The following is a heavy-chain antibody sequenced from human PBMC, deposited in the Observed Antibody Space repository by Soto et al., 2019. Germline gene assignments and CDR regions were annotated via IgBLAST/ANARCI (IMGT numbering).Heavy chain of an antibody. CDR3: ARGYCSSSGCSHYFDD. V-gene: IGHV1-2*02. Sequence: ASVKVSCKASGYTFPGNYMHWVRQAPGQGLEWMALINPTSGGTNYAQKFQGRVTMTWDTSISTAYMELSRLRSDDTAIYYCARGYCSSSGCSHYFDDWGQGTLVIVSS. CDR1: GYTFPGNY. J-gene: IGHJ4*02. CDR2: INPTSGGT. D-gene: IGHD2-2*01.